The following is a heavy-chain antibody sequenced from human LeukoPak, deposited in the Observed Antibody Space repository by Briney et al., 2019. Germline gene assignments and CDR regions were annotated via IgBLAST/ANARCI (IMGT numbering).Heavy chain of an antibody. V-gene: IGHV3-21*04. J-gene: IGHJ4*02. Sequence: GGSLRLSCAASGFTFSSYSMNWVRQAPGKGLEWVSSISSSSSYIYYADSVKGRFTISRDNAKNSLYLQMNSLRAEDTAVYYCAKYYDFWSGPDYWGQGTLVTVSS. D-gene: IGHD3-3*01. CDR3: AKYYDFWSGPDY. CDR1: GFTFSSYS. CDR2: ISSSSSYI.